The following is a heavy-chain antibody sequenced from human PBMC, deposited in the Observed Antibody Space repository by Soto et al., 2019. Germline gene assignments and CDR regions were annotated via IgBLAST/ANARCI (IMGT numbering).Heavy chain of an antibody. J-gene: IGHJ5*02. CDR3: ARAYFYGSGTYYDNWFDP. CDR1: GYTFNTYG. V-gene: IGHV1-18*01. D-gene: IGHD3-10*01. Sequence: ASVKVSCKASGYTFNTYGISWVRQAPGLGLEWMGWISIYNGNTYHAQKFQGRVTMTKDPSTSTAYMELRSLTSDDTAVYFCARAYFYGSGTYYDNWFDPSGQGTLVTVSS. CDR2: ISIYNGNT.